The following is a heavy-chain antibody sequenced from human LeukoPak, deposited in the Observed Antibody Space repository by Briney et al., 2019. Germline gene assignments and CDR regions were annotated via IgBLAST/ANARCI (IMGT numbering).Heavy chain of an antibody. CDR1: GFTFSSYA. D-gene: IGHD7-27*01. CDR3: ARDLSFETTGDWVPRPLDY. CDR2: ISYDGSNK. J-gene: IGHJ4*02. V-gene: IGHV3-30-3*01. Sequence: GRSLRLSCAASGFTFSSYAMHWVRQAPGKGLEWVAVISYDGSNKYYADSVKGRFTISRDNSKNTLYLQMNSLRAEDTAVYYCARDLSFETTGDWVPRPLDYWGQGTLVTVSS.